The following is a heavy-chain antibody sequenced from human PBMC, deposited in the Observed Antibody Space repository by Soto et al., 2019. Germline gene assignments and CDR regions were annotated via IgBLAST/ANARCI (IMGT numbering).Heavy chain of an antibody. CDR3: ARGKGYCSSTSCQGLMDV. CDR1: GGTFSSYA. CDR2: IIPIFGTA. Sequence: SVKVSCKASGGTFSSYAISWVRQAPGQGLEWMGGIIPIFGTANYAQKFQGRVTITADESTSTAYMELSSLRSEDTAVYYCARGKGYCSSTSCQGLMDVWGQGTTVTVS. J-gene: IGHJ6*02. D-gene: IGHD2-2*01. V-gene: IGHV1-69*13.